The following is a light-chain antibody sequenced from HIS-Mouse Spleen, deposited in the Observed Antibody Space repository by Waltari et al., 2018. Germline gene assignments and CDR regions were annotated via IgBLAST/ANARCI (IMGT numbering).Light chain of an antibody. Sequence: SSELTQDPAVSVALGQTVRITCQGDSLRSYYASWYQQNPGQAPVLVIYGKNNRPSGIPDRLPGSSSGNTAYLTITGAQAEDEADYYCNSRDSSGNHLRVFGGGTKLTVL. V-gene: IGLV3-19*01. CDR2: GKN. CDR3: NSRDSSGNHLRV. J-gene: IGLJ3*02. CDR1: SLRSYY.